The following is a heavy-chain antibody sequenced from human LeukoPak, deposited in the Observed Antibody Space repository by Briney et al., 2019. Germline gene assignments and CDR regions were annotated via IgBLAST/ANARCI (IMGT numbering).Heavy chain of an antibody. CDR1: GFTFSSYA. J-gene: IGHJ4*02. V-gene: IGHV3-30-3*01. CDR3: ARVNHYGSGSSIIRYFDY. D-gene: IGHD3-10*01. CDR2: ISYDGSNK. Sequence: GGSLRLSCAASGFTFSSYAMSWVRQAPGKGLEWVAVISYDGSNKYYADSVKGRFTISRDNSKNTLYLQMNSLRAEDTAVYYCARVNHYGSGSSIIRYFDYWGQGTLVTVSS.